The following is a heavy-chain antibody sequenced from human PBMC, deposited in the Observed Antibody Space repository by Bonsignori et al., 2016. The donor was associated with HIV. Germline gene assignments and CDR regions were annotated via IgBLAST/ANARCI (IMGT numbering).Heavy chain of an antibody. D-gene: IGHD3-3*01. CDR2: ISYDGSNK. Sequence: VRQMPGKGLEWVAVISYDGSNKYYADSVKGRFTISRDNSKNTLYLQMNSLRAEDTAVYYCARDHSPGFWSGYQTRFDYWGQGTLVTVSS. CDR3: ARDHSPGFWSGYQTRFDY. V-gene: IGHV3-30-3*01. J-gene: IGHJ4*02.